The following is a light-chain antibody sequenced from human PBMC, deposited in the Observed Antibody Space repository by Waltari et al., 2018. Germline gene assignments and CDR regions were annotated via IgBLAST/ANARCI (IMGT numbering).Light chain of an antibody. J-gene: IGLJ2*01. CDR3: CSYAGRYTSV. CDR2: DVD. Sequence: QSALTQPRSVSGSPGQSVTFSCTGTRSDVGAYPYVSWYQVHPGKVPKLILYDVDKRPSGVPDRFSGSKAGNTASLTISGLQTEDEADYYCCSYAGRYTSVFGGGTKVTVL. V-gene: IGLV2-11*01. CDR1: RSDVGAYPY.